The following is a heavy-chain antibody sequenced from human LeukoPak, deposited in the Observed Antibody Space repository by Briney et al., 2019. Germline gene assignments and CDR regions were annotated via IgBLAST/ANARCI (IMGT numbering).Heavy chain of an antibody. CDR3: ARIKSVVPPCFYFYMDV. J-gene: IGHJ6*03. V-gene: IGHV3-23*01. D-gene: IGHD2-15*01. Sequence: PGGSLRLSCEVSGFTFSSYAMSWVRQAPGKGLEWVSVISASGTGSGGGTYYAHSVKGRFNVSRDNSKSTLYLEMNSLRAEDTAIYYCARIKSVVPPCFYFYMDVWGIGTTVTVSS. CDR1: GFTFSSYA. CDR2: ISASGTGSGGGT.